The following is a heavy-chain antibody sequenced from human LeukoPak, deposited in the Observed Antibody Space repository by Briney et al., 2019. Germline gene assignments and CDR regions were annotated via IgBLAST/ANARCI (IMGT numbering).Heavy chain of an antibody. Sequence: GGSLRLPCAASGFTFSSYSMNWVRQAPGKGLEWVSSISSSSSYIYYADSVKGRFTISRDNAKNSLYLQMNSLRAEDTAVYYCATTEGYYDSSGYNYGMDVWGQGTTVTVSS. CDR2: ISSSSSYI. V-gene: IGHV3-21*01. D-gene: IGHD3-22*01. CDR1: GFTFSSYS. CDR3: ATTEGYYDSSGYNYGMDV. J-gene: IGHJ6*02.